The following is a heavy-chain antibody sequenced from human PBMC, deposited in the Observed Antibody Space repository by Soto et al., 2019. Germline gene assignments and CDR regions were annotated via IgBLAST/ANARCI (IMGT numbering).Heavy chain of an antibody. J-gene: IGHJ6*04. D-gene: IGHD2-15*01. CDR3: ARVLRYCSGGSCLMDV. CDR1: GYTCTSYD. CDR2: MNPNSGNT. V-gene: IGHV1-8*01. Sequence: GAWVKCSCEASGYTCTSYDINGVRQATGQGLEWMGWMNPNSGNTGYAQKFQGRVTMTRNTSISTAYMELSSLRSEDTAVYYCARVLRYCSGGSCLMDVWGKWTTVTVSS.